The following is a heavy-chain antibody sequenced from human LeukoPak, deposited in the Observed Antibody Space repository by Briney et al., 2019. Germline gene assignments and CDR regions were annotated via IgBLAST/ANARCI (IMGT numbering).Heavy chain of an antibody. CDR1: GFTFSSYA. Sequence: GGSLRLSCAASGFTFSSYAMSWVRQAPGKGLEWVSAISGSGGSTYYADSVKGRFTISRDNSENTLYLQMNSLRAEDTAVYYCAKVKYYDFWSGYRVPYYFDYWGQGTLVTVSS. V-gene: IGHV3-23*01. CDR3: AKVKYYDFWSGYRVPYYFDY. J-gene: IGHJ4*02. D-gene: IGHD3-3*01. CDR2: ISGSGGST.